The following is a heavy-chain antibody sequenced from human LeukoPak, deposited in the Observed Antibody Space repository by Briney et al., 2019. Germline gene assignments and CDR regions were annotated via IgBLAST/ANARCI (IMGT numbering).Heavy chain of an antibody. CDR3: ARSRGKRFDTALDY. D-gene: IGHD5-18*01. V-gene: IGHV4-34*01. J-gene: IGHJ4*02. CDR2: INHSGST. CDR1: GGSFSGYY. Sequence: SETLSLTCAVYGGSFSGYYWSWIRQPPGKGLEWIGEINHSGSTNYNPSLKSRVTISVDTSKNQFSLKLSSVTAADTAVYYCARSRGKRFDTALDYWGQGTLVTVSS.